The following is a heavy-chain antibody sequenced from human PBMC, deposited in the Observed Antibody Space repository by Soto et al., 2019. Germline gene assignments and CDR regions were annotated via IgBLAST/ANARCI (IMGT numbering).Heavy chain of an antibody. D-gene: IGHD3-22*01. CDR3: AAPSYYDSSGYYLYYYYYGMDV. CDR1: GFTFTSSA. J-gene: IGHJ6*02. V-gene: IGHV1-58*01. Sequence: SVKVSCKASGFTFTSSAVQWVRQARGQRLEWIGWIVVGSGNTNYAQKFQERVTITRDMSTSTAYMELSSLRSEDTAVYYCAAPSYYDSSGYYLYYYYYGMDVWGQGTTVTVSS. CDR2: IVVGSGNT.